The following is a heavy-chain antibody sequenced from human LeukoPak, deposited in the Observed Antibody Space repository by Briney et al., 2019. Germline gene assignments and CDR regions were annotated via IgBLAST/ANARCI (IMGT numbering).Heavy chain of an antibody. J-gene: IGHJ4*02. D-gene: IGHD6-19*01. V-gene: IGHV3-33*01. CDR3: ARDPAIFGRIAVAGTDY. CDR1: GFTFSSYG. CDR2: IWYNGSNK. Sequence: PGGSLRLSCAASGFTFSSYGMHWVRQAPGKGLEWVAVIWYNGSNKYSADSVKGRFTISRDNSKNTLYLQMNSLRAEDTAVYYCARDPAIFGRIAVAGTDYWGQGTLVTVSS.